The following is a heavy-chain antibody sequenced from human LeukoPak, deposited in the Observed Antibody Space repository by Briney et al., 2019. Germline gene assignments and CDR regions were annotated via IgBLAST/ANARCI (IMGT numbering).Heavy chain of an antibody. Sequence: PGGSLRLSCAASGFTFSRYAMSWVRQAPGRGLDWVSAISGSGCSTYYADSVKGRFTISRDNSKNTLYLQMNCLRAEDTAVYYCAKDLTYYDSSGSYPAEYFQHCGQGTLVTVSS. CDR2: ISGSGCST. CDR3: AKDLTYYDSSGSYPAEYFQH. D-gene: IGHD3-22*01. CDR1: GFTFSRYA. J-gene: IGHJ1*01. V-gene: IGHV3-23*01.